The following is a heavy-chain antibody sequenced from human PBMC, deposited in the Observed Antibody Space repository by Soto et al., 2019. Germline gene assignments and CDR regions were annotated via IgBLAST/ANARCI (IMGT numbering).Heavy chain of an antibody. CDR1: VGSISTNH. J-gene: IGHJ6*02. CDR3: ARDDNNYGMDV. V-gene: IGHV4-59*01. CDR2: IYYRGST. D-gene: IGHD1-1*01. Sequence: TSETLSLTGTVSVGSISTNHWTWIRQPPGKGLEWIGYIYYRGSTNYNPSLKSRVSISVDTSKNQFSLKLSSVTAADTAVYYCARDDNNYGMDVWGQGTTVTVSS.